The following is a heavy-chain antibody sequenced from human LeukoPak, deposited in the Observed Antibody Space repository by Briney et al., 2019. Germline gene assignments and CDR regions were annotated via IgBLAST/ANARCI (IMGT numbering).Heavy chain of an antibody. J-gene: IGHJ4*02. D-gene: IGHD3-16*01. CDR2: ISGSGGST. CDR3: AGRYYDYVNPAEY. Sequence: GGSLRLSCAASGFTFSSYAMSWVRQAPGKGLEWVSAISGSGGSTYYADSVKGRFAISRDNSKNTLYLQMNSLRAEDTAVYYCAGRYYDYVNPAEYWGQGTLVTVSS. V-gene: IGHV3-23*01. CDR1: GFTFSSYA.